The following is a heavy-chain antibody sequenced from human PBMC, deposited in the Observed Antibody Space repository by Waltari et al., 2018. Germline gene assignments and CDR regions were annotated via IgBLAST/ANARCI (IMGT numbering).Heavy chain of an antibody. V-gene: IGHV3-9*01. CDR3: ARDPRGGGDAFDI. Sequence: EVQLVESGGGLVQPGRSLRLSCAASGFTFDDYAMHWVRQAPGKGLEWVSGISWNSGSIGYADSVKGRFTISRDNAKNSLYLQMNSLRAEDTAVYYCARDPRGGGDAFDIWGQGTMVTVSS. CDR2: ISWNSGSI. CDR1: GFTFDDYA. J-gene: IGHJ3*02. D-gene: IGHD2-15*01.